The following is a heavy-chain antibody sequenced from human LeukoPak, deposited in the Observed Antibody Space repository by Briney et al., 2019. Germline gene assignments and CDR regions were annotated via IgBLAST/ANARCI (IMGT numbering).Heavy chain of an antibody. CDR3: ARDHGGSGRRYYYYMDV. V-gene: IGHV1-69*05. CDR2: IIPIFGKA. CDR1: GGTFSSYA. J-gene: IGHJ6*03. D-gene: IGHD3-10*01. Sequence: SVKVSCKASGGTFSSYAISWVRQAPGQGLEWMGGIIPIFGKANYAQKVKGRVTITTDEDTSTAYMEMSSLRSEDTAVYYCARDHGGSGRRYYYYMDVWGKGTTVTVSS.